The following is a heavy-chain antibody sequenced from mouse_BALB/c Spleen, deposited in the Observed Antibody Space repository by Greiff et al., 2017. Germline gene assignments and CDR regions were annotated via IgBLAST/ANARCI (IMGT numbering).Heavy chain of an antibody. Sequence: QVTLKVSGPGILQPSQTLSLTCSFSGFSLSTSGMGVSWIRQPSGKGLEWLAHIYWDDDKRYNPSLKSRLTISKDTSSNQVFLKITSVDTADTATYYCARRAGYGNYGWFAYWGQGTLVTVSA. V-gene: IGHV8-12*01. CDR3: ARRAGYGNYGWFAY. J-gene: IGHJ3*01. CDR2: IYWDDDK. D-gene: IGHD2-10*02. CDR1: GFSLSTSGMG.